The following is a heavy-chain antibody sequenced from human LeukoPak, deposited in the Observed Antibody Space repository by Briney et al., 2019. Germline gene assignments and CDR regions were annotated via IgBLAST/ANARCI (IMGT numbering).Heavy chain of an antibody. J-gene: IGHJ3*02. V-gene: IGHV3-21*01. D-gene: IGHD3-16*02. Sequence: GGSLRLSCAASGFTFSSYSMNWVRQAPGKGLEWVSSISSSSSYISYADSVKGRFTISRDNAKNSLYLQMNSLRAEDTSVYYCARVPAGVIGMKDAFDIWGQGTMVTVSS. CDR3: ARVPAGVIGMKDAFDI. CDR2: ISSSSSYI. CDR1: GFTFSSYS.